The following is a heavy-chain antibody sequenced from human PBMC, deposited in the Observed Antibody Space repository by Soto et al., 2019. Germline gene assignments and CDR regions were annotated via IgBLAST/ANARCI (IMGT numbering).Heavy chain of an antibody. V-gene: IGHV4-31*03. CDR3: ASGHDAYKVRY. J-gene: IGHJ4*02. CDR2: IYYTGNT. D-gene: IGHD1-1*01. CDR1: GGSISSGGTGSY. Sequence: QVQLQESGPGLVKPSQTLSLTCTVSGGSISSGGTGSYWTWIRQLPGKGLEWIGYIYYTGNTYYNPSLKSRPPISIDTSENQFSLKLTSVTAADTAVDVCASGHDAYKVRYWGQGTLVTVSS.